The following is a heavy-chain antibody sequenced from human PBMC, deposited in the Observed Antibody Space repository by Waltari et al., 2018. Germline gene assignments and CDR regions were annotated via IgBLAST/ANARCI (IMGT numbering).Heavy chain of an antibody. Sequence: EVQLVESGGSLVQPGGSLRLSCGASGFTFSNYEMNCVRQSPGKWLEWVSYISSSGSIIYYADSVKGRFTISRDKAKNSLFLKRDSVRAEDTAVYYCARETCGATGCYYLDCWGQGTLVIVSS. J-gene: IGHJ4*02. CDR3: ARETCGATGCYYLDC. V-gene: IGHV3-48*03. CDR1: GFTFSNYE. D-gene: IGHD2-2*01. CDR2: ISSSGSII.